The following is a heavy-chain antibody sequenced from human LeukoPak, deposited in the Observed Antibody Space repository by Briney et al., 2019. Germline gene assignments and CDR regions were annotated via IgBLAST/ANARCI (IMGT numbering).Heavy chain of an antibody. D-gene: IGHD3-10*01. CDR1: GYTFTSYG. CDR2: ISAYNGNT. J-gene: IGHJ6*02. V-gene: IGHV1-18*01. Sequence: GASVKVSCKASGYTFTSYGISWVRQAPGQGLEWMGWISAYNGNTNYAQKLQGRVTMTTDTSTSTAYMELRSLRSDDTAVYYCARVYGSGSTYYYYGMDVWGQGTTVTVSS. CDR3: ARVYGSGSTYYYYGMDV.